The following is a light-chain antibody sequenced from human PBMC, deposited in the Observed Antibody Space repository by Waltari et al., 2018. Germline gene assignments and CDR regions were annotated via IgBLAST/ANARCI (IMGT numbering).Light chain of an antibody. CDR1: QRIISY. V-gene: IGKV1-39*01. Sequence: DIQITQSPYFLSAPVGDRVTITCRASQRIISYLNWYQRKPGRAPELLIYAASSLQSGVPSRFSGSGSGTEFTLTISSLQPDDFATYYCQQTYSLFTFGPGTKVDFK. CDR2: AAS. J-gene: IGKJ3*01. CDR3: QQTYSLFT.